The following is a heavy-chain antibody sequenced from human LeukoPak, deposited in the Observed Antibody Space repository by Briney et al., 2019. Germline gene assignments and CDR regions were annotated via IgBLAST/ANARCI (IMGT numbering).Heavy chain of an antibody. Sequence: ASVKVSCKASGGTFSSYAISWVRQAPGQGLEWMGGIIPIFGTANYAQKFQGRVTIIADESTSTAYMELGSLRSDDTAVYYCARERWEPPYYYYGLDVWGQGTTVTVSS. CDR3: ARERWEPPYYYYGLDV. D-gene: IGHD1-26*01. CDR1: GGTFSSYA. J-gene: IGHJ6*02. V-gene: IGHV1-69*01. CDR2: IIPIFGTA.